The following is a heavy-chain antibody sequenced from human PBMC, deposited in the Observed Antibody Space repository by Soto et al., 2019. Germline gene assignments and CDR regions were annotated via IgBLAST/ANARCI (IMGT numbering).Heavy chain of an antibody. J-gene: IGHJ6*03. V-gene: IGHV3-7*05. Sequence: GGSLRLSCAASGFTFSSYWMSWVRQAPGKGLEWVANIKQDGSEKYYVDSVKGRFTISRDNAKNSLYLQMNSLRAEDTAVYYCARISIGYCTNGVCYTAPIYYYYYMDVWGKGTTVTVSS. CDR1: GFTFSSYW. CDR2: IKQDGSEK. CDR3: ARISIGYCTNGVCYTAPIYYYYYMDV. D-gene: IGHD2-8*01.